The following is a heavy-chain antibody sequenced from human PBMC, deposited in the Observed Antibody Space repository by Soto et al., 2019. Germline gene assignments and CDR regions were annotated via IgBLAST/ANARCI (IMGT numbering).Heavy chain of an antibody. CDR1: GGYMITYD. CDR2: ISATGTT. V-gene: IGHV4-4*07. Sequence: SETQSHTCPVSGGYMITYDGNWIRQSAEKGLEWIGRISATGTTTYIPSLKSRITLSVDTSKNEFSLNLKFVTAADTAVYFCARDQSGAADFWGQGTMVTVS. D-gene: IGHD7-27*01. J-gene: IGHJ3*01. CDR3: ARDQSGAADF.